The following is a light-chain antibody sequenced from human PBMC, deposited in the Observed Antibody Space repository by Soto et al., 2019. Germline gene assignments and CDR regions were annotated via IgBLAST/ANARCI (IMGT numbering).Light chain of an antibody. CDR3: CSYAGSYTFV. J-gene: IGLJ1*01. CDR1: SSDVGVYNY. V-gene: IGLV2-11*01. CDR2: DVS. Sequence: QSLMTQAPSVSWSPGHSVTISWAGTSSDVGVYNYVSWYQQYPGKAPKIMIDDVSKRHSGVPDRFSGSKSDNTASLTISGLQAEDEADYYCCSYAGSYTFVFGIGTKVAVL.